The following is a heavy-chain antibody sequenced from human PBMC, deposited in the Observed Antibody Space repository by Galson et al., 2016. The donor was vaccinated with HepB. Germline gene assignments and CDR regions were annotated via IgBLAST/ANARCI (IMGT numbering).Heavy chain of an antibody. Sequence: SLRLSCAASGFTFSTYSMNWVRQAPGKGLEWVSSISSSSTYIYYADTVKGRFTISRDNAYNSLYLQMNSLRAEDTAVYYCARVAAKESWGNTILGVVSNWFDPWGQGTLVTVSS. D-gene: IGHD3-3*01. CDR1: GFTFSTYS. CDR3: ARVAAKESWGNTILGVVSNWFDP. V-gene: IGHV3-21*01. J-gene: IGHJ5*02. CDR2: ISSSSTYI.